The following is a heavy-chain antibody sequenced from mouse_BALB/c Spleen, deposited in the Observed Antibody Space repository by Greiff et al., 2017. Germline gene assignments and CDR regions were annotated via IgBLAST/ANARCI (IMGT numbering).Heavy chain of an antibody. CDR2: INPGSGGT. CDR1: GYAFTNYL. Sequence: QVQLQQSGAELVRPGTSVKVSCKASGYAFTNYLIEWVKQRPGQGLEWIGVINPGSGGTNYNEKFKGKATLTADKSSSTAYMQLSSLTSDDSAVYFCARKRHYDGYFDVWGAGTTVTVSS. V-gene: IGHV1-54*01. D-gene: IGHD2-4*01. J-gene: IGHJ1*01. CDR3: ARKRHYDGYFDV.